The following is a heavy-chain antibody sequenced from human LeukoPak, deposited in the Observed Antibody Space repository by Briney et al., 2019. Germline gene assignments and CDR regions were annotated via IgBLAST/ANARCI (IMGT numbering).Heavy chain of an antibody. D-gene: IGHD6-25*01. CDR2: ISWISGSI. Sequence: GRSLRLSCAASGFTFDDYAMHWVRQAPGKGLEWVSGISWISGSIGYADSVKGRFTISRDNAKNSLYLQMNSLRAEDTALYYCAKVRSGGNFDYWGQGTLVTVSS. V-gene: IGHV3-9*01. CDR1: GFTFDDYA. CDR3: AKVRSGGNFDY. J-gene: IGHJ4*02.